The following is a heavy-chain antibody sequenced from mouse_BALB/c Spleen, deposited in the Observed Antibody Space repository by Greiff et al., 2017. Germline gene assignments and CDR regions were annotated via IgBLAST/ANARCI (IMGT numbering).Heavy chain of an antibody. CDR3: VLSSYYYGSSYQGYFDV. Sequence: EVQGVESGGGLVQPKGSLKLSCAASGFTFNTYAMNWVRQAPGKGLEWVARIRSKSNNYATYYADSVKDRFTISRDDSQSMLYLQMNNLKTEDTAMYYCVLSSYYYGSSYQGYFDVWGAGTTVTVSS. CDR2: IRSKSNNYAT. J-gene: IGHJ1*01. V-gene: IGHV10-1*02. D-gene: IGHD1-1*01. CDR1: GFTFNTYA.